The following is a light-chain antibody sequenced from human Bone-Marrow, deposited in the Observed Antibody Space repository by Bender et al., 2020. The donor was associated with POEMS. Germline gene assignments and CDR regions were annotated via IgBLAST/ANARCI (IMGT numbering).Light chain of an antibody. Sequence: AARITCSGDALTSQYVYWYHQKPGQAPVMVIYQDNKRPSGIPERFSGSSSGTTVSLTISAVQAEDEGDFYCQSVDRGGSSVTFGGGTKLTVL. CDR2: QDN. CDR3: QSVDRGGSSVT. V-gene: IGLV3-25*03. J-gene: IGLJ2*01. CDR1: ALTSQY.